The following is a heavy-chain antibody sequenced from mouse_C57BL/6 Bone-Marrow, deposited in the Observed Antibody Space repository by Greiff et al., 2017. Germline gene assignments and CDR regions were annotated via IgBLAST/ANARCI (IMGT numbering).Heavy chain of an antibody. CDR3: AQLTGTFFGY. J-gene: IGHJ2*01. D-gene: IGHD4-1*01. V-gene: IGHV5-9*01. CDR1: GFTFSSYT. CDR2: ISGGGGNT. Sequence: EVKLVESGGGLVKPGGSLKLSCAASGFTFSSYTMSWVRQTPEKRLEWVATISGGGGNTYYPDSVKGRFTISRDNAKNTLYLQMSSLRSEDSALYYCAQLTGTFFGYWGQGTTLTVSS.